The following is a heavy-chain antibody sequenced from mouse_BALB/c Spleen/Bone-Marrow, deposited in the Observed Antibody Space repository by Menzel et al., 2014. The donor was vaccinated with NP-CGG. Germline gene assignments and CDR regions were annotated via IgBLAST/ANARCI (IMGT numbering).Heavy chain of an antibody. CDR3: AREVSMDY. Sequence: EVQRVESGGGLVKPGGSLKLSCAASGFTFSDYYMYWVRQTPEKRLEWVATISDGGSYTYYPDSVKGRFTISRDNAKNNLFLQLSSLKSEGTAMYYCAREVSMDYWGQGTSVTVSS. J-gene: IGHJ4*01. CDR2: ISDGGSYT. V-gene: IGHV5-4*02. CDR1: GFTFSDYY.